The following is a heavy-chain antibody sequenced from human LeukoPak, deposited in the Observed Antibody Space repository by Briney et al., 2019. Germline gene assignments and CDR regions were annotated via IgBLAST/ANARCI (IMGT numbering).Heavy chain of an antibody. D-gene: IGHD4-11*01. CDR2: NIPIFGTA. CDR3: ARDFHHYTRRVFAFDI. Sequence: SAQVPCKASAGTFISYDYSWVRQAPAQGLQWMGGNIPIFGTANYAQKFQGRVTITADESTSTAYTELSSLRSEDTAVYYCARDFHHYTRRVFAFDIWGQGTMVTVSS. V-gene: IGHV1-69*13. CDR1: AGTFISYD. J-gene: IGHJ3*02.